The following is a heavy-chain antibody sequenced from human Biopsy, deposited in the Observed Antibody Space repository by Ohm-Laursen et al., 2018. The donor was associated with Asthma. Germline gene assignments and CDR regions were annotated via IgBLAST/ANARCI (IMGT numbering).Heavy chain of an antibody. CDR2: VIPIFGTA. CDR3: ARERIAARQRRYYFDY. Sequence: SVKVSCKASGGTFSSYAISWVRQAPGQGLEWMGGVIPIFGTANYAQKFQGRVTITADESTSTAYMELSSLRSEDTAVYYCARERIAARQRRYYFDYWGQGTLVTVSS. J-gene: IGHJ4*02. CDR1: GGTFSSYA. D-gene: IGHD6-6*01. V-gene: IGHV1-69*13.